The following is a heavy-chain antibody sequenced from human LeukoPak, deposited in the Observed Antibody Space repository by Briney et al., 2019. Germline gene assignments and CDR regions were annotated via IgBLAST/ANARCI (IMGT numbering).Heavy chain of an antibody. CDR3: ARAPARIAAAGY. CDR1: GGSFSGYY. V-gene: IGHV4-34*01. CDR2: SNRRGST. Sequence: PSETLSLTCAVYGGSFSGYYWSSIRQPPGKGLEWSWESNRRGSTNYNPSLQSRVAISLDTSKNQFSLKLSSVTAADTAVYYCARAPARIAAAGYWGQGTLVTVSS. D-gene: IGHD6-13*01. J-gene: IGHJ4*02.